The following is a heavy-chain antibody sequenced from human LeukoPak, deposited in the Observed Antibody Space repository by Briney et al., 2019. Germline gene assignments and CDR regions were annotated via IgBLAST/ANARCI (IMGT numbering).Heavy chain of an antibody. Sequence: AGGSLRLSCAASGFTFSNAWMSWVRQAPGKGLVWVSRIESDGGRTDYADSLKGRFNISRDNAKNTLYLEMNSLRAEDTAVYYCARVGHCSSTAYFIDYWGQGTLVTVSS. V-gene: IGHV3-74*01. J-gene: IGHJ4*02. CDR2: IESDGGRT. CDR1: GFTFSNAW. CDR3: ARVGHCSSTAYFIDY. D-gene: IGHD2-2*01.